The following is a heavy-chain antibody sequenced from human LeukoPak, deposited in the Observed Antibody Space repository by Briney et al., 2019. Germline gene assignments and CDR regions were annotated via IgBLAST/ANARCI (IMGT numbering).Heavy chain of an antibody. CDR2: INPSGGST. J-gene: IGHJ4*02. CDR3: ARDAKGYSYGKAPWYYFDY. V-gene: IGHV1-46*01. Sequence: ASVKVSCKASGYTFTSYYMHWVRQAPGQGLKWMGIINPSGGSTSYAQKFQGRVTMTRDTSTSTVYMELSSLRSEDTAVYYCARDAKGYSYGKAPWYYFDYWGQGTLVTVSS. CDR1: GYTFTSYY. D-gene: IGHD5-18*01.